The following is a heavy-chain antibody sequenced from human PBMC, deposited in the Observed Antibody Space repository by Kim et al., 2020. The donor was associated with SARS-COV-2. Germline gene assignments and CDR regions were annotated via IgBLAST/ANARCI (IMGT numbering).Heavy chain of an antibody. Sequence: GGSLRLSCAASGLIFSNAWMSWVRQAPGKGLEWVGRIKSKTDGGTTDYAAPVKGRFTISRDDSKDTLFLQMNSLKTEDTAVYYCTTEFSTWYWVDYWGQGPLVTVSS. D-gene: IGHD6-13*01. V-gene: IGHV3-15*01. CDR1: GLIFSNAW. CDR2: IKSKTDGGTT. J-gene: IGHJ4*02. CDR3: TTEFSTWYWVDY.